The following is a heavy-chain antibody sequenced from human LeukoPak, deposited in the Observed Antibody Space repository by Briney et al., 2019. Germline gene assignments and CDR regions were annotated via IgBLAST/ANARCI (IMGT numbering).Heavy chain of an antibody. D-gene: IGHD1-26*01. CDR3: ASLAGAGPDAFDI. J-gene: IGHJ3*02. CDR1: GGTFSSYA. V-gene: IGHV1-69*13. Sequence: HRASVTVSCKASGGTFSSYAISWVRQAPGQGLEWMGGIIPIFGTANYAQKFQGRVTITADESTSTAYMELSSLRSEDTAVYYCASLAGAGPDAFDIWGQGTMVTVSS. CDR2: IIPIFGTA.